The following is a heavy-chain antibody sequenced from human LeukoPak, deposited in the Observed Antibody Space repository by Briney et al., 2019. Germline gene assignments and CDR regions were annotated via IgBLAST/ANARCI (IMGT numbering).Heavy chain of an antibody. Sequence: ASVKVSCKASGYTFTGYYMHWVRQAPGQGLEWMGWINPNSGGTNYAQKFQGRVTMTRDTSISTAYMELNSLRAEDTAVYYCARDLGIEGSGRTETNAFDIGGKGRMVTVSS. CDR1: GYTFTGYY. D-gene: IGHD2-15*01. V-gene: IGHV1-2*02. CDR2: INPNSGGT. J-gene: IGHJ3*02. CDR3: ARDLGIEGSGRTETNAFDI.